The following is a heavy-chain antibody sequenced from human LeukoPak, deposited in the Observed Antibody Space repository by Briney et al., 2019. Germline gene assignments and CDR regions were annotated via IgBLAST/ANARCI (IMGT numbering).Heavy chain of an antibody. V-gene: IGHV4-61*01. CDR3: ARSTSGYRFDS. CDR1: GGSVNRGTFF. J-gene: IGHJ4*02. Sequence: SETLSLTCAVSGGSVNRGTFFWTWIRKPPGKGLEWIGYISNSGSTNYHPSLKSRVTISSDTSKTQFTLKLTSVTAADAAVYFCARSTSGYRFDSWGQGTLVTVSS. D-gene: IGHD3-22*01. CDR2: ISNSGST.